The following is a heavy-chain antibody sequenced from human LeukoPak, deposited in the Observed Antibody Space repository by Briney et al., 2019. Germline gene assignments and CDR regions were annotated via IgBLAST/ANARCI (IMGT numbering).Heavy chain of an antibody. Sequence: GGSLRLSCAASGFSVRDYAMHWVRQAPGKGLEWVAVMSYEETYKNYAEAVKGRFTISRDDSKNTLYLQMNSLRAEDTAVYYCARDSEPGYSSSWVEGGGDYWGQGTLVTVSP. CDR2: MSYEETYK. CDR3: ARDSEPGYSSSWVEGGGDY. V-gene: IGHV3-30-3*01. J-gene: IGHJ4*02. CDR1: GFSVRDYA. D-gene: IGHD6-13*01.